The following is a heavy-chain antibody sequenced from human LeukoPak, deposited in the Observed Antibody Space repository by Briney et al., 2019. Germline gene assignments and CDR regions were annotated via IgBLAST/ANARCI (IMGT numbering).Heavy chain of an antibody. V-gene: IGHV3-74*01. CDR1: GFTMSNYW. Sequence: GSLRLSCAGSGFTMSNYWMNWVRQAPGEGLVWVSHINPGDGSTTGYADSVKGRFTVSRDNAKNTLYLQMTSLKDGDTAVHYCVRDGMGTAPYDLWGQGTLVTVSS. CDR3: VRDGMGTAPYDL. CDR2: INPGDGSTT. J-gene: IGHJ4*01. D-gene: IGHD2-8*02.